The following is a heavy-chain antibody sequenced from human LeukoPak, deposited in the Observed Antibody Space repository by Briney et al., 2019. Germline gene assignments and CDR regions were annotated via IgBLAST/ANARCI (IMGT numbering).Heavy chain of an antibody. J-gene: IGHJ4*02. CDR2: INTNTGNP. V-gene: IGHV7-4-1*02. Sequence: ASVKVSCKASGYTFTGYAINWVRQAPGQGPEWQGWINTNTGNPTYAQGFTGRFVFSLDTSVSTSYLQIRSLKPEDTAIYYCARDRGLSGYSLDYWGQGTLVTVSS. CDR1: GYTFTGYA. D-gene: IGHD3-3*01. CDR3: ARDRGLSGYSLDY.